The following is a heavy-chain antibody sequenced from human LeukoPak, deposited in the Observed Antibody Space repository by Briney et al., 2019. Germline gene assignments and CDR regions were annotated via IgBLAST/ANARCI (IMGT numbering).Heavy chain of an antibody. CDR3: ATPGIRDQYDFDS. CDR1: GFTFSSYW. Sequence: GGSLRLSCAASGFTFSSYWMHWTRQGPGKGLVWVSRINTDGSSTSYADFVKGRFTISRDNAKNTLYLQMNSLRTDDTAVYFCATPGIRDQYDFDSWGQGTLVTVSS. V-gene: IGHV3-74*01. CDR2: INTDGSST. D-gene: IGHD6-13*01. J-gene: IGHJ4*02.